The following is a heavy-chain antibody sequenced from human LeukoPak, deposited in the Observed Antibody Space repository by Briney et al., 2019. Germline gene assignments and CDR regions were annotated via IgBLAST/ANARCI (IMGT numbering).Heavy chain of an antibody. Sequence: PGGSLRLSCAASGFTFDDYGMSWVRHAPGKGLEWDSGINWNGGSTGYADSVKGRFTISRDNAKNSLYLQMNSLRAEDTALYYCARGGGIAVAGRFDYWGQGTLVTVSS. CDR3: ARGGGIAVAGRFDY. CDR1: GFTFDDYG. CDR2: INWNGGST. V-gene: IGHV3-20*04. D-gene: IGHD6-19*01. J-gene: IGHJ4*02.